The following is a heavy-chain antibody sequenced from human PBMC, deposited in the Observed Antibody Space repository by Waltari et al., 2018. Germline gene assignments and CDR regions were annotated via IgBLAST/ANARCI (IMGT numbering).Heavy chain of an antibody. CDR1: GGSFSGHY. CDR2: INHGGTT. D-gene: IGHD3-16*02. CDR3: ARGRRDDYIWGSYRRGYFDY. V-gene: IGHV4-34*01. Sequence: QVQLQQWGAGLLKTSETLSLTCAVYGGSFSGHYWNWLRQPPGKGLEWIGEINHGGTTNYNPSLKSRVTISVDTSKKQISLKLNSVTAADTAVYFCARGRRDDYIWGSYRRGYFDYWGQGALVTVSS. J-gene: IGHJ4*02.